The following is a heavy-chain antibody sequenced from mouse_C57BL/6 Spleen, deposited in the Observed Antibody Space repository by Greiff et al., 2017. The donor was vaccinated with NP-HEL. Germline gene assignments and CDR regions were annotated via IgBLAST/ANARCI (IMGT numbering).Heavy chain of an antibody. CDR2: ITHSGET. CDR1: GFPITSGYY. J-gene: IGHJ3*01. Sequence: VQLQQSGPGLVKPSQSLFLTCSITGFPITSGYYWIWIRQSPGKPLEWMGYITHSGETFYNPSLQSPISITRETSKNQFFLQLNSVTTEDTAMYYCAGDSSGYKFFAYWGQGTLVTVSA. D-gene: IGHD3-2*02. CDR3: AGDSSGYKFFAY. V-gene: IGHV12-3*01.